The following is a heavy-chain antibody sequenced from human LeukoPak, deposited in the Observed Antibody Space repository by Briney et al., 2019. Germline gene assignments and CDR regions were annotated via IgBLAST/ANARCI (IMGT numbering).Heavy chain of an antibody. Sequence: EGSLRLSCAASGFTFSSYAMNWVRQAPGKGLEWVSSVSGTSEYIYYADSVRGRFTISRDNAKNTVYLQMNSLRAEDTAVYYCARWYSSGWYSDYWGQGTLVTVSS. CDR2: VSGTSEYI. CDR3: ARWYSSGWYSDY. D-gene: IGHD6-19*01. J-gene: IGHJ4*02. CDR1: GFTFSSYA. V-gene: IGHV3-21*06.